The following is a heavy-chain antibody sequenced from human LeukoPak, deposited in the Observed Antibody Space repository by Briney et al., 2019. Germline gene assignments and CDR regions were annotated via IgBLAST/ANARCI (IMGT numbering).Heavy chain of an antibody. CDR1: GGSISSGSYY. V-gene: IGHV4-39*01. CDR2: IYFSGST. CDR3: ARSSYVSYYMDV. D-gene: IGHD3-16*01. Sequence: PSETLSLTCTVSGGSISSGSYYWGWIRQPPGKGLEWIGTIYFSGSTYYNPSLKSRVTISVDTSKNQFSLKLSSVTAADTAVYYCARSSYVSYYMDVWAKGPTVTVSS. J-gene: IGHJ6*03.